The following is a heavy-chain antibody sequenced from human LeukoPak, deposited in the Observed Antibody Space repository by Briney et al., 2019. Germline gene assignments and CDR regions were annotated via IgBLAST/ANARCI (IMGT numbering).Heavy chain of an antibody. CDR3: ARNRDAYFLNAFDI. V-gene: IGHV3-48*03. Sequence: GGSLRLSCAASGFTFSSYEMNWVRQAPGKGLEWVSYISSSGSTIYYADSVKGRFTISRDNAKNSLYLQMNSLRAEDTAVYYCARNRDAYFLNAFDIWGQGTMVTVSS. CDR2: ISSSGSTI. CDR1: GFTFSSYE. J-gene: IGHJ3*02. D-gene: IGHD5-24*01.